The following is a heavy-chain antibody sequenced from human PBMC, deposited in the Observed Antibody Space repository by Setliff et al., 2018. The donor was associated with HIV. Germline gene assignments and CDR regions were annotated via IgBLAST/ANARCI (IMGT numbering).Heavy chain of an antibody. CDR1: GGSISTYY. D-gene: IGHD3-22*01. CDR3: ARHGHFYDSSSSDAFDI. J-gene: IGHJ3*02. V-gene: IGHV4-59*08. Sequence: PSETLSLTCNVSGGSISTYYWSWIRQPPGKGLEWLGYVSYSESTNFNPSLESRLAMSVDMSKNHFSLKLRSVTAADTAVYYCARHGHFYDSSSSDAFDIWGHGTMVTVSS. CDR2: VSYSEST.